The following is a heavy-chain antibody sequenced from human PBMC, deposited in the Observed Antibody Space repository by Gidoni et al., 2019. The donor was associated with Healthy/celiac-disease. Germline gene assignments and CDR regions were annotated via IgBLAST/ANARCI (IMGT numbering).Heavy chain of an antibody. D-gene: IGHD3-3*01. CDR2: ISGSGGST. CDR3: AKVVRGLEWLPTYYFDY. Sequence: EVQLVESGGGLVQPGGSLRLSCAASGFTFSSYAMSWVRQAPGKGLEWVSAISGSGGSTDYADSVKGRFTISRDNSKNTLYLQMNSLRAEDTAVYYCAKVVRGLEWLPTYYFDYWGQGTLVTVSS. V-gene: IGHV3-23*04. J-gene: IGHJ4*02. CDR1: GFTFSSYA.